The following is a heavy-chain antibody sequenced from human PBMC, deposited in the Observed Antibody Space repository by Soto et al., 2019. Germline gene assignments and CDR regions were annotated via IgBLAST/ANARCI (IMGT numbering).Heavy chain of an antibody. CDR3: AKDYLYSSSWSPTYGMDV. Sequence: GGSLRLSCAASGFTFSSYGMHWVRQAPGKGLEWVAVISYDGSNKYYADSVKGRFTISRDNSKNTLYLQMNSLRAEDTAVYYCAKDYLYSSSWSPTYGMDVWGQGTTVTVSS. D-gene: IGHD6-13*01. J-gene: IGHJ6*02. V-gene: IGHV3-30*18. CDR2: ISYDGSNK. CDR1: GFTFSSYG.